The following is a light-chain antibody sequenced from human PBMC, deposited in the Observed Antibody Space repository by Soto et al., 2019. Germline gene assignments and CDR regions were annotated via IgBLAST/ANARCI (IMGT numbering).Light chain of an antibody. V-gene: IGLV2-8*01. CDR2: EVS. Sequence: QSVLTQPPSASGSPGQSVTISCTGTSSDVGGYNYFSWYQQYPGKAPKRMIYEVSKRPSGVPDRFSGSKSGNTASLTVSGLQAEDEADYYCSSYAGSNEGVFGTGTGHR. CDR3: SSYAGSNEGV. CDR1: SSDVGGYNY. J-gene: IGLJ1*01.